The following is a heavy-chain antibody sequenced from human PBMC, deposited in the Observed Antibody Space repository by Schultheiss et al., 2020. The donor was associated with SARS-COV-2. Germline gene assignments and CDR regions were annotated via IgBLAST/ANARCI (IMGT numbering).Heavy chain of an antibody. Sequence: SETLSLTCSVSGGSISSYYWNWIRQPPGKGLEWVGYIYDSGTTNYNPSLKSRVTISVDTSKNQFSLKLSSVTAADTAVYYCARRPDSSSRGVIGYYFDYWGQGTLVTVSS. V-gene: IGHV4-59*08. CDR3: ARRPDSSSRGVIGYYFDY. J-gene: IGHJ4*02. CDR1: GGSISSYY. CDR2: IYDSGTT. D-gene: IGHD6-6*01.